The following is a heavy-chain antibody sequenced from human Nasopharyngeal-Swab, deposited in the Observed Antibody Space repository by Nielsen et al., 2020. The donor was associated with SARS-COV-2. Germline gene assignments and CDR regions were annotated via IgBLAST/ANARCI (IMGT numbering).Heavy chain of an antibody. CDR2: IYYSGST. D-gene: IGHD1-26*01. CDR3: ARSNSELPYYYYGMDV. J-gene: IGHJ6*02. CDR1: GGSISSGSYY. V-gene: IGHV4-61*01. Sequence: SETLSLTCTVSGGSISSGSYYWSWIRQTPGKGLEWIGYIYYSGSTNYNPSLKSRVTISVDTSKNQFSLKLSSVTAADTAVYYCARSNSELPYYYYGMDVWGQGTTVTVSS.